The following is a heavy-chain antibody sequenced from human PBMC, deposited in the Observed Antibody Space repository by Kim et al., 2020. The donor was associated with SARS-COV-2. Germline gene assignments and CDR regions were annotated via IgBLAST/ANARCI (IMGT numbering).Heavy chain of an antibody. Sequence: YNPSLKSRVTISVDTSKNQFSLKLSSVTAADTAVYYCARGIAVAGTQVDYWGQGTLVTVSS. D-gene: IGHD6-19*01. V-gene: IGHV4-39*07. CDR3: ARGIAVAGTQVDY. J-gene: IGHJ4*02.